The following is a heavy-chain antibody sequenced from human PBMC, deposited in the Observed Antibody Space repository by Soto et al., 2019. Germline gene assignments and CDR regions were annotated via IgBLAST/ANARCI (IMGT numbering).Heavy chain of an antibody. CDR2: ISVFNGNT. J-gene: IGHJ4*02. CDR3: ARGGSYGVDY. V-gene: IGHV1-18*01. CDR1: GYSFSTYG. D-gene: IGHD4-17*01. Sequence: QVQLVQSGGEVKKPGASVKVSCKTSGYSFSTYGISWVRQAPGQGLEWMGWISVFNGNTNYARKAQDRVIISTHTPPSTAYMELGSLTSDDTAIYYCARGGSYGVDYWGQGTLVTVSS.